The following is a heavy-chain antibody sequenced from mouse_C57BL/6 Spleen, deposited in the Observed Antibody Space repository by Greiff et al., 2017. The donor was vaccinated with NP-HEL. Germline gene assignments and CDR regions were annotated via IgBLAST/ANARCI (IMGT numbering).Heavy chain of an antibody. CDR2: IYPGDGDT. Sequence: QVQLKQSGPELVKPGASVKISCKASGYAFSSSWMNWVKQRPGKGLEWIGRIYPGDGDTNYNGKFKGKATLTADKSSSTAYMKLSGLTSEGSAVYCGARGDYDYEGYAMDCWGQGTSVTVAS. D-gene: IGHD2-4*01. CDR3: ARGDYDYEGYAMDC. J-gene: IGHJ4*01. V-gene: IGHV1-82*01. CDR1: GYAFSSSW.